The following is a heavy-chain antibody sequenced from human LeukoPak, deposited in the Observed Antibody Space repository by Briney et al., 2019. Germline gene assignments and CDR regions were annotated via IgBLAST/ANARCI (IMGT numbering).Heavy chain of an antibody. Sequence: GGSLRLSCAASVFTFSSYSMSWVRQAPGKGLEWVLGISGSGGTTYYADSVKGRFTISRDNPNNTLDLQMNSLTAEDTAVYYCAKGPVAVAGYYFDHWGQGTLVTVSS. V-gene: IGHV3-23*01. J-gene: IGHJ4*02. CDR3: AKGPVAVAGYYFDH. D-gene: IGHD6-19*01. CDR1: VFTFSSYS. CDR2: ISGSGGTT.